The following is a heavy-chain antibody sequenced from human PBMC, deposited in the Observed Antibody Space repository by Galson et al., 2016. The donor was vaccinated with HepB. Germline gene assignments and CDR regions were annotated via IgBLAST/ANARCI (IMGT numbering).Heavy chain of an antibody. V-gene: IGHV3-23*01. CDR1: GFTFNSFA. CDR2: ITGSGHWI. CDR3: ARGIGSIAVAGTVAYWFFDL. D-gene: IGHD6-19*01. J-gene: IGHJ2*01. Sequence: SLRLSCAASGFTFNSFAMSWVRQAPGKGLEWVSTITGSGHWISYAEAVKGRFITSRDNSKSSLYLQMDSLRAEDTALYYCARGIGSIAVAGTVAYWFFDLWGRAILVTVSS.